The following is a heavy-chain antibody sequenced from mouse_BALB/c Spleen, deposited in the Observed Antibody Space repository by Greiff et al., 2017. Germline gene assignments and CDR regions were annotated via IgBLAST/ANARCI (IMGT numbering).Heavy chain of an antibody. CDR3: ARGRGRVFAY. J-gene: IGHJ3*01. D-gene: IGHD3-3*01. CDR2: ISDGGSYT. CDR1: GFTFSDYY. Sequence: EVQLQQSGGGLVKPGGSLKLSCAASGFTFSDYYMYWVRQTPEKRLEWVATISDGGSYTYYPDSVKGRFTISRDNAKNNLYLQMSSLKSEDTAMYYCARGRGRVFAYWGQGTLVTVSA. V-gene: IGHV5-4*02.